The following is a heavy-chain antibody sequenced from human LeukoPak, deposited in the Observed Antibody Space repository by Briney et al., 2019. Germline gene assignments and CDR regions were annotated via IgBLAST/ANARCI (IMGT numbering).Heavy chain of an antibody. Sequence: SETLSLTCAVYGGSFSGYYWSWIRQPPGKGLEWIGEINHSGGTNYNPSLKSRVTISVDTSKNQFSLKLSSVTAADTAVYYCASTSPNFGGPCYFDYWGQGTLVTVSS. CDR2: INHSGGT. CDR3: ASTSPNFGGPCYFDY. CDR1: GGSFSGYY. V-gene: IGHV4-34*01. D-gene: IGHD3-16*01. J-gene: IGHJ4*02.